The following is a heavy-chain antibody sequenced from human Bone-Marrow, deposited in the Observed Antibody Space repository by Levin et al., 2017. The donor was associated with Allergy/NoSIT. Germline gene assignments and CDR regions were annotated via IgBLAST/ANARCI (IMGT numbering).Heavy chain of an antibody. Sequence: LTGGSLRLSCPVSGFTFSDHGMHWLRQAPGKGLEWVASISYSGTTEYYADSVKGRFTISRDNSKNTVYLQMNGLRAEDTAVYYCAKEKFAELYGYFDHWGQGTLVTVSS. CDR3: AKEKFAELYGYFDH. CDR2: ISYSGTTE. D-gene: IGHD3-10*01. V-gene: IGHV3-30*18. J-gene: IGHJ4*02. CDR1: GFTFSDHG.